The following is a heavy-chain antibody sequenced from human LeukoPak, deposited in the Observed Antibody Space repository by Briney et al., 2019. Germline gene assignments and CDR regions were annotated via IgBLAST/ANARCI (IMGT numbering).Heavy chain of an antibody. Sequence: ASVKVSCKASGYNLTEYYIHWMRQASGQGLEWMGWINPNSGGANYAEKFQGRVTMTRDTSISTAYMELSRLRYDDTALYYCARGQSLNDYWGQGTLVTVSS. V-gene: IGHV1-2*02. J-gene: IGHJ4*02. CDR3: ARGQSLNDY. CDR2: INPNSGGA. CDR1: GYNLTEYY.